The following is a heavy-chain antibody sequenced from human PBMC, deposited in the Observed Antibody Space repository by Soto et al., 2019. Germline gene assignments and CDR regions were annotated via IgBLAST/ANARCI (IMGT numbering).Heavy chain of an antibody. CDR1: GGSISSSSYY. CDR3: ARRVQLWAALDY. J-gene: IGHJ4*02. CDR2: IYYSGST. Sequence: QLQLQESGPGLVKPSETLSLTCTVSGGSISSSSYYWGWFRQPPGKGLGWIGSIYYSGSTYYNPSLKSRVTISLDTSRNQFSLKLSYVTAADTAVYYCARRVQLWAALDYWCQGTLVTVSS. D-gene: IGHD5-18*01. V-gene: IGHV4-39*01.